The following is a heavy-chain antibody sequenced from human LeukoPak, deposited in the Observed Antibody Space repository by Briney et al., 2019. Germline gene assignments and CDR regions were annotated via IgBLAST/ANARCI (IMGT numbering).Heavy chain of an antibody. D-gene: IGHD3-22*01. CDR1: GFTFSTYW. CDR3: ASYYDGSGYYDAFDI. CDR2: IKEDGTEK. J-gene: IGHJ3*02. V-gene: IGHV3-7*05. Sequence: PGGSLRLSCAGSGFTFSTYWTTWVRQAPGKGLEWVANIKEDGTEKYYGDSVNGRFTISRDNAKKSLYLQMNSLRAEDTAVYYCASYYDGSGYYDAFDIWGQGTMVTVSS.